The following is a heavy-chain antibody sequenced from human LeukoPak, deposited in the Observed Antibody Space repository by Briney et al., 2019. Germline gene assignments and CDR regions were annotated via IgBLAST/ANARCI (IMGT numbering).Heavy chain of an antibody. J-gene: IGHJ4*02. CDR1: GFTFSSYA. Sequence: PGGSLRLSCAASGFTFSSYAMSWVRQAPGKGLEWVSSISGSGTSTYYADSLKGRFTISRDASRNTLFLQINSLRAEDTAVYYCARGGGHCTSNSCSSLPLDYWGRGTLVTVSS. CDR2: ISGSGTST. V-gene: IGHV3-23*01. CDR3: ARGGGHCTSNSCSSLPLDY. D-gene: IGHD2-2*01.